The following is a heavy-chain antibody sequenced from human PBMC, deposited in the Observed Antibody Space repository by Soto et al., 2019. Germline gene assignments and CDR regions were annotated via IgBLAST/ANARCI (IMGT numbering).Heavy chain of an antibody. D-gene: IGHD2-15*01. J-gene: IGHJ4*02. V-gene: IGHV6-1*01. CDR3: ARETVVGGIDFDY. Sequence: QTLSLTCAISGDSVSSSTVAWNWIRQSPSRGLEWLGRTYYRSKWYNDSAFSVKSRLIISPDTSKNQFSLKLTSLTPDDTAVYYCARETVVGGIDFDYWGQGTLVTVSS. CDR2: TYYRSKWYN. CDR1: GDSVSSSTVA.